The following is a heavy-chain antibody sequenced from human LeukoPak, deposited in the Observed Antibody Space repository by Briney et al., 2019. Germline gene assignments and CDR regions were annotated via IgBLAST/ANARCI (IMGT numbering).Heavy chain of an antibody. Sequence: GGSLRLSCAASGFTFSSNSMNWVRQAPGKGLEWVAYIFGNSGTIYYADSVKGRFTISRDNAKNSLYLQMNSLRVEDTAIYYCARGGGPLADWGQGTLVTVSS. J-gene: IGHJ4*02. V-gene: IGHV3-48*01. CDR1: GFTFSSNS. CDR2: IFGNSGTI. CDR3: ARGGGPLAD.